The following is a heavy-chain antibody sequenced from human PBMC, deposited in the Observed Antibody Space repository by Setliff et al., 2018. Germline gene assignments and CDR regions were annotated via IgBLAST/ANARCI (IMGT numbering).Heavy chain of an antibody. Sequence: PSETLSLTCTVSGGSISNYYWSWIRQPAGKGLEWIGRIYTSGSTNYNPSLKSRVTMSVDTSKNQFSLKLSSVTAADTAVYYCAREYYYDSSQSRSTRYYYYMDVWGKGTTVTVSS. V-gene: IGHV4-4*07. J-gene: IGHJ6*03. CDR1: GGSISNYY. CDR3: AREYYYDSSQSRSTRYYYYMDV. D-gene: IGHD3-22*01. CDR2: IYTSGST.